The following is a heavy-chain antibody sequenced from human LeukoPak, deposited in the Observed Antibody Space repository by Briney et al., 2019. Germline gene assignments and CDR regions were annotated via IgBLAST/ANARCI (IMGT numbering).Heavy chain of an antibody. V-gene: IGHV1-69*04. CDR2: IIPIFGIA. J-gene: IGHJ5*02. Sequence: GSSVKVSCQASGGTFSSYAIRWVRQPPGQGLEWMGRIIPIFGIANYAQKFQGRVTITADKSTSTAYMELSSLRSEDTAVYYCARAGSSLVWFDPWGQGTLVTVSS. CDR1: GGTFSSYA. D-gene: IGHD6-6*01. CDR3: ARAGSSLVWFDP.